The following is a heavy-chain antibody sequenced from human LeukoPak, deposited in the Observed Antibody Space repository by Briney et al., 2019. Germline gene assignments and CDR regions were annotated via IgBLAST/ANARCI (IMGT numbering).Heavy chain of an antibody. CDR1: GGSISSGGYY. J-gene: IGHJ3*02. D-gene: IGHD3-9*01. CDR3: ARSYYDILTGYLPHAFDI. CDR2: IYHSGST. V-gene: IGHV4-30-2*01. Sequence: PSETLSLTCTVSGGSISSGGYYWSWIRQPPGKGLEWIGYIYHSGSTYYNPSLKSRVTISVDRSKNQFSLKLSSVTAADTAVYYCARSYYDILTGYLPHAFDIWGQGTMVTVSS.